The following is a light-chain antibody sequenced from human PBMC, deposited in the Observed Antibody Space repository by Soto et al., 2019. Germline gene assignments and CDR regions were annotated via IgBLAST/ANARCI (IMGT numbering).Light chain of an antibody. CDR2: EVS. CDR1: SNDVGGYNF. V-gene: IGLV2-8*01. CDR3: SSYAGNNIFCV. Sequence: QSALAQPPSASGSPGQSVTISCAGTSNDVGGYNFVSWYQQHPGKAPKLMIFEVSKRPSGVPDRFSGSKSGNTASLTVSGLQAEDEADYYCSSYAGNNIFCVFGTGTQLTVL. J-gene: IGLJ7*01.